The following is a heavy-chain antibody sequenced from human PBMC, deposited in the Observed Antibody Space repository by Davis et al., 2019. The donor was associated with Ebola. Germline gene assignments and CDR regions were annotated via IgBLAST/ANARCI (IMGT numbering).Heavy chain of an antibody. CDR1: GGSISSYY. J-gene: IGHJ4*02. CDR3: ARVGNTAIEGIDY. D-gene: IGHD5-18*01. Sequence: PSETLSLTCTVSGGSISSYYWSWIRQPPGKGLEWIGYIYYSGSTNYNPSLKSRVTISVDTSKNQFSLKLSSVTAADTAVYYCARVGNTAIEGIDYWGQGTLDTVSS. CDR2: IYYSGST. V-gene: IGHV4-59*01.